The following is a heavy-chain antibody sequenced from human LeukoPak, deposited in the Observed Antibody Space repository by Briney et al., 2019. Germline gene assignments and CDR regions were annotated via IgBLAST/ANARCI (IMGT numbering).Heavy chain of an antibody. CDR3: ARGVKKYCTEFGCYRPDWFDP. CDR2: MNPDSGNS. D-gene: IGHD2-8*02. CDR1: VYALTTYD. V-gene: IGHV1-8*01. Sequence: ASLKVSCKASVYALTTYDINWVREASGQGLEWMAWMNPDSGNSGYAEKFQGRVTLTANPSISTAYMELGSLRSDDSAVYYCARGVKKYCTEFGCYRPDWFDPWGQGTLLIVSS. J-gene: IGHJ5*02.